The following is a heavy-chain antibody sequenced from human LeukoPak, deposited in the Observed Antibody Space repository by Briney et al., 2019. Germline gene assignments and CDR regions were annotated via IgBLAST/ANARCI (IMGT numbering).Heavy chain of an antibody. CDR2: INTNTGNP. V-gene: IGHV7-4-1*02. CDR3: ARGELAYYDSSGYWLFDAFDI. D-gene: IGHD3-22*01. J-gene: IGHJ3*02. Sequence: EASVKVSCKASGYTFTSYAMNWVRQAPGQGLEWMGWINTNTGNPTYAQAFTGRFVFSLDTSVSTAYLQISSLKAEDTAVYYCARGELAYYDSSGYWLFDAFDIWGQGTMVTVSS. CDR1: GYTFTSYA.